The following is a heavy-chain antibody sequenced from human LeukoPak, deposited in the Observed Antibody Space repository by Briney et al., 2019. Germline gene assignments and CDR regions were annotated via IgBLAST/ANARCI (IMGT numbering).Heavy chain of an antibody. CDR2: ISHDGSSE. Sequence: PGGSLRLSCAASGFTFSNYAMHWVRQAPGQGLEWVALISHDGSSEYYGDSMKGRFTISRDNSRNTFYLQMNSLRAEDTAVYYCASRFEWLSSFDYWGQGTLVTVSS. CDR3: ASRFEWLSSFDY. D-gene: IGHD3-3*01. CDR1: GFTFSNYA. V-gene: IGHV3-30*03. J-gene: IGHJ4*02.